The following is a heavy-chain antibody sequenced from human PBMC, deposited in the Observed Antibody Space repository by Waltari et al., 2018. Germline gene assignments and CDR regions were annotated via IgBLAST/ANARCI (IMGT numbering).Heavy chain of an antibody. CDR1: GYSISSGYY. Sequence: VQLQESGPGLVKPSETLSLTCAVSGYSISSGYYWGWIRQPPGKGLEWMGIIYPGDSDTRYSPSFQGQVTISADKSISTAYLQWSSLKASDTAMYYCARRGYSNYSYYYMDVWGKGTTVTVSS. CDR3: ARRGYSNYSYYYMDV. D-gene: IGHD4-4*01. V-gene: IGHV5-51*01. CDR2: IYPGDSDT. J-gene: IGHJ6*03.